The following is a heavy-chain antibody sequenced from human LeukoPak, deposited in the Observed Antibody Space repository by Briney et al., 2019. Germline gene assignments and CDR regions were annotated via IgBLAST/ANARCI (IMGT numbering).Heavy chain of an antibody. CDR2: INAYNGNT. Sequence: ASVKVSCKASGYTFTSYIISWVRQAPGQGLEWMVWINAYNGNTDYAQRVQGRVTMTTDTSTSTEYMELRSLRSDDTAVYYCVRDRHIAAAVYYYYMDVWGKGTPVTVSS. V-gene: IGHV1-18*01. CDR1: GYTFTSYI. D-gene: IGHD6-13*01. CDR3: VRDRHIAAAVYYYYMDV. J-gene: IGHJ6*03.